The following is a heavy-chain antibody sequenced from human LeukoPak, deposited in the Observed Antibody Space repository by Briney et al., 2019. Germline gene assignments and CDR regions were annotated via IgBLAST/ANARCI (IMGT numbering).Heavy chain of an antibody. CDR2: FHPSSGGA. V-gene: IGHV1-2*02. Sequence: ASVKVSCKASAYTFTDYYVHWARQAPGQGLEWMGWFHPSSGGAGYAQRFQGRVTMTRDTSISTAYMQLTRLTSDDTAVYYRAIKRIRGNPFDYWGQGTLVTVSS. J-gene: IGHJ4*02. CDR3: AIKRIRGNPFDY. D-gene: IGHD2/OR15-2a*01. CDR1: AYTFTDYY.